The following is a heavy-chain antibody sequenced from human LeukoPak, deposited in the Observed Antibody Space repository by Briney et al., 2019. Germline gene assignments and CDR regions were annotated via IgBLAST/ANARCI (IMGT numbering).Heavy chain of an antibody. CDR3: ASRSSIWSGYQDTLYYFDS. V-gene: IGHV4-59*01. CDR2: IYYSGST. CDR1: GGSFSSYY. Sequence: SETLSLTCAVYGGSFSSYYWSWIRQPPGKRLKWIGHIYYSGSTNYNPSLKSRVTISVDTSKNQFSLKLSSVTAADTAVYYCASRSSIWSGYQDTLYYFDSWGQGTLVTVSS. D-gene: IGHD3-3*01. J-gene: IGHJ4*02.